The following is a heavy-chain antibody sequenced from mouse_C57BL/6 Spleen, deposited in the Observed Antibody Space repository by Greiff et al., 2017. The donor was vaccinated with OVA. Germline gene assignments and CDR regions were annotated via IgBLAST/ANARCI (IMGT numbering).Heavy chain of an antibody. V-gene: IGHV3-6*01. CDR3: ARDYGYDYFDY. J-gene: IGHJ2*01. CDR2: ISYDGSN. CDR1: GYSITSGYY. Sequence: EVKLQESGPGLVKPSQSLSLTCSVPGYSITSGYYWHWIRQFPGNKLEWMGYISYDGSNNYNPSLKNRISITRDTSKNQFFLKLNSVTTEDTATYYCARDYGYDYFDYWGQGTTLTVSS. D-gene: IGHD2-2*01.